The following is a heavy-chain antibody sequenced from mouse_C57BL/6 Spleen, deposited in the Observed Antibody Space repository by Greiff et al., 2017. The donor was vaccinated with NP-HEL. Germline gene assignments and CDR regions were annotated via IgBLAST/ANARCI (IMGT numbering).Heavy chain of an antibody. V-gene: IGHV5-17*01. CDR3: AMPALYDYDPAWCAC. CDR1: GFTFSDYG. Sequence: VQLKESGGGLVKPGGSLKLSCAASGFTFSDYGMHWVRQAPEKGLEWVAYISSGSSTIYYADTVKGRFTISRDNAKNTLFLQMTSLRSEDTAMYYCAMPALYDYDPAWCACWGQGTLVTVSA. J-gene: IGHJ3*01. CDR2: ISSGSSTI. D-gene: IGHD2-4*01.